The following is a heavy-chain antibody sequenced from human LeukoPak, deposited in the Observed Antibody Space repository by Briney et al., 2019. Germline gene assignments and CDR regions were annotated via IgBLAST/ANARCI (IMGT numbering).Heavy chain of an antibody. Sequence: SETLSLTCTVSGGSMSSYYWNWIRQPPGKGLEWIGYIYDSGSTNYNPSLNSRVTVSVDTSKNQFSLRLSSVTAADTVVYYCARDSGSYYSTDYYFDYWGQGTLVTVSS. D-gene: IGHD3-10*01. CDR3: ARDSGSYYSTDYYFDY. CDR2: IYDSGST. V-gene: IGHV4-59*01. J-gene: IGHJ4*02. CDR1: GGSMSSYY.